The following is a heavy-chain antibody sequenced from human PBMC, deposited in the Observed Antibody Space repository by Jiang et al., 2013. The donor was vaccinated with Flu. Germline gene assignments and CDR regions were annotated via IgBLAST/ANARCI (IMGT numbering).Heavy chain of an antibody. CDR3: ARVSRRWRFGVDV. D-gene: IGHD4-23*01. J-gene: IGHJ6*01. CDR1: GASVNSGTYY. V-gene: IGHV4-61*02. CDR2: MYTGGST. Sequence: GSALVKPSQTLSLTCTVSGASVNSGTYYWTWIRQPAGKGLEWIGLMYTGGSTNYNPSLKSRVTISADTSKNQVSLKLNSVAATDTAVYYCARVSRRWRFGVDVWGPRGPRSPSPQ.